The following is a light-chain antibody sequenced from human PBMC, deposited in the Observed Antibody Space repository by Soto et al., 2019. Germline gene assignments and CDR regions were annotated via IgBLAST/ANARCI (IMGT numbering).Light chain of an antibody. CDR1: SCDFGNYNL. J-gene: IGLJ1*01. V-gene: IGLV2-23*02. Sequence: QSVLTQPASVSGSPGQSITISCTGTSCDFGNYNLVSWYQHHAGKVPKLILFEVNNRPSGVSGGFSGSKSGNTASLTISGLQDEDEADYYCCSFTSSNTHVFGTGTKVTVL. CDR3: CSFTSSNTHV. CDR2: EVN.